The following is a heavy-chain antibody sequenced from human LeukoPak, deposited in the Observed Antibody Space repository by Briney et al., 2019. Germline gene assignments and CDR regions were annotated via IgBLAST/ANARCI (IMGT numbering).Heavy chain of an antibody. CDR2: IYSGGST. V-gene: IGHV3-53*01. Sequence: QGGESLKISCAASGFTVSSNYMSWVRQAPGKGLEWVSVIYSGGSTYYADSVKGRFTISRDNSKNTLYLQMNSLRAEDTAVYYCARERGTGDFDYWGQGTLVTVSS. CDR3: ARERGTGDFDY. CDR1: GFTVSSNY. D-gene: IGHD3-10*01. J-gene: IGHJ4*02.